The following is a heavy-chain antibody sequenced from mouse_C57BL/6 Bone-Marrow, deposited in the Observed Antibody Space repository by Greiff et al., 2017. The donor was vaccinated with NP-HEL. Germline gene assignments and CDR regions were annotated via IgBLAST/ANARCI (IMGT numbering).Heavy chain of an antibody. CDR1: GYTFTSYW. Sequence: VQLQQSGAELVRPGSSVKLSCKASGYTFTSYWMHWVKQRPIQGLEWIGNIDPSDSETHYNQKFKDKATLTVDKSSSTAYMQLSSLTSEDSAVYYCAREDYYGSSHWYFDVWGTGTTVTVSS. D-gene: IGHD1-1*01. J-gene: IGHJ1*03. V-gene: IGHV1-52*01. CDR3: AREDYYGSSHWYFDV. CDR2: IDPSDSET.